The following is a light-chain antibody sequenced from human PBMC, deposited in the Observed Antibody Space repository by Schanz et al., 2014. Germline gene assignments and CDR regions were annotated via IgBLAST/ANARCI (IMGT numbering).Light chain of an antibody. CDR1: SSDVGAYQY. J-gene: IGLJ2*01. CDR2: EVT. CDR3: HSYDSFLSAVV. V-gene: IGLV2-8*01. Sequence: QSALTQPASVSGSPGQSITISCTGTSSDVGAYQYVSWYQQHPGKAPKLVIYEVTKRPSGVPDRFTGSKSGNTASLTVSGLQAEDEGDYYCHSYDSFLSAVVFGGGTKLTVL.